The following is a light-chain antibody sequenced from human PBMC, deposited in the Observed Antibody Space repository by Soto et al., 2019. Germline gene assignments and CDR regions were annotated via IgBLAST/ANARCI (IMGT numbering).Light chain of an antibody. J-gene: IGKJ4*01. CDR2: AAS. V-gene: IGKV3-20*01. Sequence: EIVLTQSPGTLSLSPGERVSLSCRASQSVTSRNLAWYQQKPGQAPRLLIYAASSRATGIPDRFSGSGSGTDFTLTISRLEPEDFAVYYCQQYNNWALVIFGGGTKVDIK. CDR3: QQYNNWALVI. CDR1: QSVTSRN.